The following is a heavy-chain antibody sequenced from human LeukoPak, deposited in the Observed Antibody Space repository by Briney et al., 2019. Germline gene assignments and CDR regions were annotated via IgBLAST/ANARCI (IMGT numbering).Heavy chain of an antibody. D-gene: IGHD5-12*01. Sequence: GASVKVSCKASGYTFIGYYMHWVRQAPGQGLEWMGWINPNSGGTNYAQKFQGRVTVTRDTSITTTYMELSRLRSDDTAVYFCARFGGYSGYDTPSFDYWGQGTLVTVSS. J-gene: IGHJ4*02. CDR3: ARFGGYSGYDTPSFDY. CDR2: INPNSGGT. V-gene: IGHV1-2*02. CDR1: GYTFIGYY.